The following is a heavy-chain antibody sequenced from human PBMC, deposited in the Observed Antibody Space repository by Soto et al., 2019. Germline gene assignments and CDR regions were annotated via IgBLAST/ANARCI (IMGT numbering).Heavy chain of an antibody. CDR1: GFTFSTYG. V-gene: IGHV3-30*18. J-gene: IGHJ6*03. D-gene: IGHD3-16*02. CDR2: ISYDGSDE. Sequence: GGSLRLSCAASGFTFSTYGMHWVRQAPGKGLEWVAVISYDGSDEYYADSVKGRFSISRDNSKNTLYLQMNSLRAEDTAVYYCAKGHLSKHYYYYYYMDVWGKGTTVTVSS. CDR3: AKGHLSKHYYYYYYMDV.